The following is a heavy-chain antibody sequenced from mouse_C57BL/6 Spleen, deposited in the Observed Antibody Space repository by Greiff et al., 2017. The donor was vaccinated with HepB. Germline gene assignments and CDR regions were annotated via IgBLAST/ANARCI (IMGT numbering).Heavy chain of an antibody. CDR1: GYTFTGYW. V-gene: IGHV1-9*01. CDR2: ILPGSGST. CDR3: ASRGPYSDYFDY. J-gene: IGHJ2*01. Sequence: QVQLQQSGAELMKPGASVKLSCKATGYTFTGYWIEWVKQRPGHGLEWIGEILPGSGSTNSNEKFKGKATFTADTSSNTAYMQLSSLTTEDSAIYYCASRGPYSDYFDYWGQGTTLTVSS. D-gene: IGHD2-12*01.